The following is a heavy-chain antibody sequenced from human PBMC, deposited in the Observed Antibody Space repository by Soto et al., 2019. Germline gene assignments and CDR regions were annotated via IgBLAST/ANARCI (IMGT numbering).Heavy chain of an antibody. D-gene: IGHD6-13*01. V-gene: IGHV4-59*01. CDR2: IYYSGST. CDR1: GGSISSYY. CDR3: ARERARRIAAAGYYYYGMDV. Sequence: PSETLSLTCTVSGGSISSYYWSWIRQPPGKGLEWIGYIYYSGSTNYNPSLKSRVTISVDTSKNQFSLKLSSVTAADTAVYYCARERARRIAAAGYYYYGMDVWGQGTTVTVSS. J-gene: IGHJ6*02.